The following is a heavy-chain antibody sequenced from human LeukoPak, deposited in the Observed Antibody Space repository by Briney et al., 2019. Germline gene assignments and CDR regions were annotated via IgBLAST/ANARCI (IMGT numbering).Heavy chain of an antibody. J-gene: IGHJ4*02. CDR3: ARSSTTLKDTYDDY. CDR2: ISGGSDYI. CDR1: SGSIFSSNW. D-gene: IGHD1-7*01. Sequence: PSETLSLTCAVSSGSIFSSNWWSWVRQPPGKGLEWVSSISGGSDYIYYADSVKGRLIISRDNAKNSLYLQMNSLRAEDTAVYYCARSSTTLKDTYDDYWGQGTLVTVSS. V-gene: IGHV3-21*06.